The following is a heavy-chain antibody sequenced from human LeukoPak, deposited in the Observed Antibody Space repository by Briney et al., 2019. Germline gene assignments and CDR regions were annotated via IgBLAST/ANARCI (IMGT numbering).Heavy chain of an antibody. D-gene: IGHD4-17*01. J-gene: IGHJ3*02. CDR3: ARVKPPVPSHAFDI. Sequence: PGGSQRLSCAASGFTLSSYSMNWVRQAPGRGLEWVSYISSSSSIKYYADSVKGRFTISRDNSKNTLYLQMNSLRAEDTAVYYCARVKPPVPSHAFDIWGQGTMVTVSS. V-gene: IGHV3-48*01. CDR2: ISSSSSIK. CDR1: GFTLSSYS.